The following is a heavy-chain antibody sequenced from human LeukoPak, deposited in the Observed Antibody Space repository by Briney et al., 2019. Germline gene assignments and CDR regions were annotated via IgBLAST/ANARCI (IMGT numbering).Heavy chain of an antibody. CDR2: ISGSGGST. Sequence: GGSLRLSCAASGFTFSSYAMSWVRQAPGKGLEWVSAISGSGGSTYYADSVKGRFTISRDNSKNTLYLQMNSLRAEDTAVYYCAKVSDLVVVVITDYYFDYWGQGTLVTVSS. CDR1: GFTFSSYA. J-gene: IGHJ4*02. V-gene: IGHV3-23*01. D-gene: IGHD3-22*01. CDR3: AKVSDLVVVVITDYYFDY.